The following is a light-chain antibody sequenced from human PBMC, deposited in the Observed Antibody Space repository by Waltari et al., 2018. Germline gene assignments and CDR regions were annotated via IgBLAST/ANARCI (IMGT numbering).Light chain of an antibody. Sequence: EIVMTQSPATLSVSPGERATLSCRASQSVSGNLAWYQQKSGQAPRLLIYGASTRATGIPARFSGSGSGTEFTLTISSLQSEDFAVYYCQQYNNWRTFGQGTKVEIK. J-gene: IGKJ1*01. V-gene: IGKV3-15*01. CDR2: GAS. CDR1: QSVSGN. CDR3: QQYNNWRT.